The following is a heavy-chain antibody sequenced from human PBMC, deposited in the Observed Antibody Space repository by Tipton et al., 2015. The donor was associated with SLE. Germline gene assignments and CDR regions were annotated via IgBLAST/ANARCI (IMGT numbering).Heavy chain of an antibody. CDR3: AKTWAVTTRRYFDY. D-gene: IGHD4-17*01. CDR2: IRYDGSNK. V-gene: IGHV3-30*02. J-gene: IGHJ4*02. CDR1: GFTFSSYW. Sequence: SLRLSCAASGFTFSSYWMSWVRQAPGKGLEWVAFIRYDGSNKYYADSVKGRFTISRDNSKNTLYLQMNSLRAEDTAVYYCAKTWAVTTRRYFDYWGQGTLVTVSS.